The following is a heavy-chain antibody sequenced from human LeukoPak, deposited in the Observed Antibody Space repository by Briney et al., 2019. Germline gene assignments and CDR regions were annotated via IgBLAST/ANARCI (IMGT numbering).Heavy chain of an antibody. CDR3: ARILRYNWDEGWLDP. Sequence: PSETLSLTCTVSGASISSYYWSWIRQPAGKGLEWIGRVYTSGSTNYNPSLKSRLTMSVDTSKNQFSLKLNSVTAADTAVYYCARILRYNWDEGWLDPWGQGTLVTVSS. D-gene: IGHD1-20*01. CDR1: GASISSYY. CDR2: VYTSGST. V-gene: IGHV4-4*07. J-gene: IGHJ5*02.